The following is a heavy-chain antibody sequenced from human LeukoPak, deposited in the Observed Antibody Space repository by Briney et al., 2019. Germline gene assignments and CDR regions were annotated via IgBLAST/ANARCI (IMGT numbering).Heavy chain of an antibody. D-gene: IGHD3-3*01. Sequence: ASVKVSCKASGGSFSVYAISWVRQAPGQGLEWMGLINPSGGSTNYAQKLQGRVTMTTDTSTSTAYMELRSLRSDDTAVYYCARDRFLEWPGVWGQGTLVTVSS. CDR1: GGSFSVYA. V-gene: IGHV1-18*01. CDR3: ARDRFLEWPGV. CDR2: INPSGGST. J-gene: IGHJ4*02.